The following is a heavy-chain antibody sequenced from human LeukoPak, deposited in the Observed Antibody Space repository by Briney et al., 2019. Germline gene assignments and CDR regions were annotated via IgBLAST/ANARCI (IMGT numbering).Heavy chain of an antibody. CDR3: AKGFSQLDAFDI. Sequence: SGGSLRLSCAASGFTFSSYAMSWVRQAPGKGLEWVSAISGSGGSTYYADSVKGRFTISRDNSKNTLYLQMNSLRAEDTAVYYCAKGFSQLDAFDIWGQGTMVTVSS. CDR1: GFTFSSYA. D-gene: IGHD2-2*01. V-gene: IGHV3-23*01. J-gene: IGHJ3*02. CDR2: ISGSGGST.